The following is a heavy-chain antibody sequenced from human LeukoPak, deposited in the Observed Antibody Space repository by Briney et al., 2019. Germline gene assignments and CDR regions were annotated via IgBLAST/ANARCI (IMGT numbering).Heavy chain of an antibody. CDR2: IKEDGGEK. CDR3: ATERRGGSTYDGKEAFDF. V-gene: IGHV3-7*01. J-gene: IGHJ4*02. CDR1: GVTFSNYW. Sequence: PGGSLRLSCTASGVTFSNYWMSWVRRAPGKGLEWVANIKEDGGEKNYVDSVRGRFTITRDNSRNSLYLQMNSLRGEDTAVYYCATERRGGSTYDGKEAFDFWGQGTLVTVSS. D-gene: IGHD1-1*01.